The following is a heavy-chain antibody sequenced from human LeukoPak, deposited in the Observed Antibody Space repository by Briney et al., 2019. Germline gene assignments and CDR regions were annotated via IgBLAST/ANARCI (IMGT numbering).Heavy chain of an antibody. D-gene: IGHD2-2*01. CDR3: AKVGCSSTSCYFPYYFDY. Sequence: PGKSLRLSCAASGFTFDDHAMHWDRQAPGKGLEWVSGISWNSGSIGYADSVKGRFTISRDNAKNSLYLQMNSLRAEDTALYYCAKVGCSSTSCYFPYYFDYWGQGTLVTVSS. CDR2: ISWNSGSI. J-gene: IGHJ4*02. V-gene: IGHV3-9*01. CDR1: GFTFDDHA.